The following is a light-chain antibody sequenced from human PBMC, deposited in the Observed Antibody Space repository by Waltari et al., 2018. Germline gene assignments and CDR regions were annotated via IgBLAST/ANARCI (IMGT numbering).Light chain of an antibody. J-gene: IGKJ5*01. CDR1: QSVGGN. V-gene: IGKV3-11*01. CDR2: DAS. Sequence: EIVLTQSPATLSLSPGQRGTLSCRASQSVGGNLAWYQQKPGQAPRLLIYDASNRATGIPARFSGSGSGTDFTLTISSLEPEDFVVYYCQQRRTWPSITFGQGTRLDI. CDR3: QQRRTWPSIT.